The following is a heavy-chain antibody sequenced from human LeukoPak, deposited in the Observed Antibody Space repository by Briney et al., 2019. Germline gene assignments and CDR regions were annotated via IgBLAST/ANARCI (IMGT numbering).Heavy chain of an antibody. V-gene: IGHV1-2*02. CDR2: INPNSGGT. Sequence: ASVKVSCKASGYTFTGYYMHWVQQAPGQGLEWMGWINPNSGGTNYAQKFQGRVTMTRDTSISTAYMELSRLRSDDTAVYYCARRRFGEFGVDYWGQGTLVTVSS. CDR1: GYTFTGYY. D-gene: IGHD3-10*01. CDR3: ARRRFGEFGVDY. J-gene: IGHJ4*02.